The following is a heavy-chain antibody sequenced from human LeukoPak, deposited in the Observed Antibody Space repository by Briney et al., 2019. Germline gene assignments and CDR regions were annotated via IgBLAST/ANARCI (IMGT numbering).Heavy chain of an antibody. J-gene: IGHJ4*02. Sequence: PSETLSLTCTVSGGSISSYYWSWIRQPPGKGLEWIGYIYYSGSTNYNPSLKSRVTISVDTSKNQFSLKLSSVTAADTAVYYCARSGNWNDVGNFDYWGQGTLVTASS. CDR1: GGSISSYY. CDR3: ARSGNWNDVGNFDY. V-gene: IGHV4-59*01. D-gene: IGHD1-1*01. CDR2: IYYSGST.